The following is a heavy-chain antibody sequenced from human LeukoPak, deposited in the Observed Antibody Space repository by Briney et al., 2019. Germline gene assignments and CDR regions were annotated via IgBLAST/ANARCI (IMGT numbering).Heavy chain of an antibody. V-gene: IGHV4-39*07. CDR2: IYYSGST. D-gene: IGHD6-13*01. CDR3: AREEDSSSSFDH. J-gene: IGHJ4*02. Sequence: SETLSLTCTVSGGSISSSSYYWGWIRQPPGKGLEWIGSIYYSGSTYYNPSLKSRVTISVDTSKNQFSLKLSSVTAADTAVYYCAREEDSSSSFDHWGQGTLVTVSS. CDR1: GGSISSSSYY.